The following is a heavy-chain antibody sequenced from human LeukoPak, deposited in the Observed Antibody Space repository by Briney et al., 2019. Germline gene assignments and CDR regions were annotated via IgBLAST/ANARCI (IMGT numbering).Heavy chain of an antibody. V-gene: IGHV4-34*01. D-gene: IGHD6-19*01. CDR2: INHSGST. J-gene: IGHJ4*02. CDR1: GGSFSGYY. CDR3: ARDLEVAGTSPYYFDY. Sequence: SETLSLTRAVYGGSFSGYYWSWIRQPPGKGLEWIGEINHSGSTNYNPSLKSRVTISVDTSKNQFSLKLSSVTAADTAVYYCARDLEVAGTSPYYFDYWGQGTLVTVSS.